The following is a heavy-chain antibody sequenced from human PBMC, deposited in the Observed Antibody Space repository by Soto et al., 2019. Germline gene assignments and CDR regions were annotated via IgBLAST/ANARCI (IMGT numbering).Heavy chain of an antibody. CDR1: GGTSSSDA. J-gene: IGHJ5*02. D-gene: IGHD2-15*01. V-gene: IGHV1-69*12. CDR2: IIPVLSTT. CDR3: SRSPDMVS. Sequence: QVHLVQSGAEVKKPGSSVKVSCKASGGTSSSDAISWVRQAPGKGLEWMGGIIPVLSTTSSTQKFRGRITITADESTSTAYMELRGLRSQDPAVYYCSRSPDMVSWGQGTLVTVSS.